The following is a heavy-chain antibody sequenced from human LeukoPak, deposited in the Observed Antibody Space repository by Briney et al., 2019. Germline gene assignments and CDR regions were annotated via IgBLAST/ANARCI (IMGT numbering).Heavy chain of an antibody. J-gene: IGHJ2*01. CDR3: ARGYLYMRYFDL. CDR1: GGTFSSYA. V-gene: IGHV1-69*01. Sequence: SVKVSCKASGGTFSSYAISWVRQAPGQGLEWMGGIIPIFGTANYAQKFQGRVTITADESTSTAYMELSSLRSEDTAVYYCARGYLYMRYFDLWGRGTLVTVSS. CDR2: IIPIFGTA. D-gene: IGHD1-26*01.